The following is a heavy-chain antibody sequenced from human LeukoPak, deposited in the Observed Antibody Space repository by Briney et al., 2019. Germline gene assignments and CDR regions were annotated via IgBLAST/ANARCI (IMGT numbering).Heavy chain of an antibody. Sequence: GASVKVSFKASGYGFTTYGNSWVRQAPAPGKELEGLVSTYHGDANHEQHVQDRRTMATDTPTSTAHMELRSLRDDDAAVYYCVRDYCTSGVCYKEDCFDPGGEGTRVSVS. CDR2: VSTYHGDA. V-gene: IGHV1-18*01. D-gene: IGHD2-8*01. CDR1: GYGFTTYG. CDR3: VRDYCTSGVCYKEDCFDP. J-gene: IGHJ5*02.